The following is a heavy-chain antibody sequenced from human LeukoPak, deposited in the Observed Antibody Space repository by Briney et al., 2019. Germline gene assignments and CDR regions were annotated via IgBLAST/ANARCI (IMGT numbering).Heavy chain of an antibody. D-gene: IGHD4-17*01. V-gene: IGHV4-34*01. CDR1: GGSFSGYY. J-gene: IGHJ4*02. CDR3: ARHGDDYGVDY. CDR2: INHRGST. Sequence: SETLSLTCAVYGGSFSGYYWSWIRQPPGKGLEWIGEINHRGSTNYNPSPKSRVTISVDTSKNQFSLKLSSVTAADTAVYYCARHGDDYGVDYWGQGTLVTVSS.